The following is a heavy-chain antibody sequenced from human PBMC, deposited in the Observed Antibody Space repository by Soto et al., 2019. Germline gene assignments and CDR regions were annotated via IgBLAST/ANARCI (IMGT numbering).Heavy chain of an antibody. D-gene: IGHD2-2*02. CDR1: GGSISGYY. J-gene: IGHJ4*02. V-gene: IGHV4-59*08. CDR3: ARLACSTTRCFTYFDD. Sequence: QVQLQESGPGLVKTSETLSLTCTVSGGSISGYYWTWIRQPPGKGLEWIGSIYASGNTNYNPSLRSRVTISVATSKNQFSLKLSSVTAADTAVYYCARLACSTTRCFTYFDDWGQGALVTVSS. CDR2: IYASGNT.